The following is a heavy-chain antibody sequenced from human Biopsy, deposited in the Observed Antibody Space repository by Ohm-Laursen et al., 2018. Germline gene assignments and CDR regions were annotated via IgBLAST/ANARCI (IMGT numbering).Heavy chain of an antibody. V-gene: IGHV4-59*01. CDR2: ISYTGGI. CDR3: ARMPHFDY. J-gene: IGHJ4*02. D-gene: IGHD2-2*01. Sequence: GTLSLTCIVSGGSISGYLWSWIRKSPGKGLEWLAYISYTGGITSNPSLNGRATMSLDTSKNQFSLRLIYVTAADTAVYYCARMPHFDYWGQGILVTVSS. CDR1: GGSISGYL.